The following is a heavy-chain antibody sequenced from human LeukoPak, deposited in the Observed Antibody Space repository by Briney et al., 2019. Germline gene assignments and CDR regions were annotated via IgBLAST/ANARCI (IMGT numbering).Heavy chain of an antibody. CDR1: GGSISSYY. J-gene: IGHJ2*01. Sequence: SETLSLTCTVSGGSISSYYWSWIRQPPGKGLEWIGYISHSGSTNYNPSLKSRVTISVDTSKNQFSLKLSSVTAADTAVYYCASAYCGGDCTPYWYFDLWGRGTLVTVSS. V-gene: IGHV4-59*01. CDR2: ISHSGST. D-gene: IGHD2-21*02. CDR3: ASAYCGGDCTPYWYFDL.